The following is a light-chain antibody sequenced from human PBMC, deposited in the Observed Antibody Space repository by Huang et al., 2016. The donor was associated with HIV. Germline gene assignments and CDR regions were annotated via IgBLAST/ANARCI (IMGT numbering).Light chain of an antibody. J-gene: IGKJ4*01. CDR3: QQYGSSPLT. CDR1: QSVSSSF. CDR2: GAS. Sequence: EIVLTQSPGTLSLSPGQRATLSCRAGQSVSSSFLAWYQQKPGPAPRLLIYGASSSATGIPDRFSGSGSGTDFTLTINRLEPEDSAVYYCQQYGSSPLTFGGGTKVEIK. V-gene: IGKV3-20*01.